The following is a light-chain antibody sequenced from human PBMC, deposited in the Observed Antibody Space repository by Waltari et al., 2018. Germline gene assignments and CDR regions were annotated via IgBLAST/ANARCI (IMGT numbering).Light chain of an antibody. J-gene: IGLJ2*01. CDR2: DNS. CDR1: DLGTKS. Sequence: SYVLTQPPSVSVAPGKTARITCGGTDLGTKSVPGYQQEPGQAPVLVVPDNSDRPSGIPDRFSGSNSGDTATLTISRVEAGDEADYYCQVWDTRSDHLIFGGGTKLTVL. CDR3: QVWDTRSDHLI. V-gene: IGLV3-21*03.